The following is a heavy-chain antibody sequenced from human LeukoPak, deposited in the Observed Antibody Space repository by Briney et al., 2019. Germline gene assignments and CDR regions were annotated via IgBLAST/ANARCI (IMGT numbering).Heavy chain of an antibody. CDR1: GYSFTSYW. V-gene: IGHV5-51*01. D-gene: IGHD6-19*01. Sequence: GESLKISCKGSGYSFTSYWIGWVRQMPGKCLEWMGIIYPGDSDTRYSPSFQGQVTISADKSISTAYLQWSSLKASDTAMYYCARHDSSGWYRSWFDPWGQGTLVTVSS. CDR3: ARHDSSGWYRSWFDP. J-gene: IGHJ5*02. CDR2: IYPGDSDT.